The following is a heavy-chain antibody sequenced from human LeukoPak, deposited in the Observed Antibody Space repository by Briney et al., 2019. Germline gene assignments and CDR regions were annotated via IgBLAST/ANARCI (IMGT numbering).Heavy chain of an antibody. CDR2: ISGSGGSI. CDR1: GFTFSSYA. J-gene: IGHJ4*02. CDR3: ARDSPSDTAMVNYDSSGYYPAYFDY. V-gene: IGHV3-23*01. Sequence: GGSLRLSCAASGFTFSSYAMSWVRQAPGKGLEWVSAISGSGGSIYYADSVKGRFTISRDNSKNTLYLQMNSLRAEDTAVYYCARDSPSDTAMVNYDSSGYYPAYFDYWGQGTLVTVSS. D-gene: IGHD3-22*01.